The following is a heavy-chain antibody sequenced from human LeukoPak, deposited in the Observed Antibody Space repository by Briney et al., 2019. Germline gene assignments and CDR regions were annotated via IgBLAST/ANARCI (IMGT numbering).Heavy chain of an antibody. Sequence: SLRLSXXASGFTFSNYWMHWVRQAPGKGLVWVSRINGDGSTTNYADSVKGRFTISRDNAKNTLFLQMNSLRAEDTAVYYCAGGRGSYGLWDSWGQGTLVTVSS. CDR2: INGDGSTT. V-gene: IGHV3-74*01. J-gene: IGHJ4*02. CDR3: AGGRGSYGLWDS. D-gene: IGHD1-26*01. CDR1: GFTFSNYW.